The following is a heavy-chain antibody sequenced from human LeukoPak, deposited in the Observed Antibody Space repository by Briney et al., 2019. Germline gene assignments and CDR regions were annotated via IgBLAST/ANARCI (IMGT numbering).Heavy chain of an antibody. CDR3: ARTGYRALAYCGGDCYPQTGAFDV. D-gene: IGHD2-21*02. V-gene: IGHV1-69*13. CDR2: IIPIFGTA. J-gene: IGHJ3*01. CDR1: GGTFSSYA. Sequence: SVKVSCKASGGTFSSYAISWVRQAPGQGLEWMGGIIPIFGTANYAQKFQGRVTITADESTSTAYMELSSLRSEDTAVYYCARTGYRALAYCGGDCYPQTGAFDVWGQGTMVTVSS.